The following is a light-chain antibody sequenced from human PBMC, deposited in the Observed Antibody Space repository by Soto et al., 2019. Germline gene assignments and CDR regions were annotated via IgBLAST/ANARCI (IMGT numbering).Light chain of an antibody. CDR3: CSYARTSAFVI. J-gene: IGLJ2*01. CDR2: DVT. Sequence: QSALTQPASVSGSPGQSITISCTGTSSDVGNYNLVSWYQQYPGKAPQLIIYDVTKRPLGVSDRFSGSKSGFTASLTISGLQPEDQADYYCCSYARTSAFVIFGGGTKLTVL. V-gene: IGLV2-23*02. CDR1: SSDVGNYNL.